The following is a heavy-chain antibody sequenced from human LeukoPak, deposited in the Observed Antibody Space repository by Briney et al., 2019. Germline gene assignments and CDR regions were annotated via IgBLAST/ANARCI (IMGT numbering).Heavy chain of an antibody. V-gene: IGHV4-39*07. CDR3: ARDGDSAKMATTKYYYYYYGMDV. Sequence: SETLSFTCTVSGGSISSSSYYWGWIRQPPGKRLEWIGSIYYSGSTYYNPSLKSRVTISVDTSKNQFSLKLSSVTAADTAVYYCARDGDSAKMATTKYYYYYYGMDVWGQGTTVTVSS. J-gene: IGHJ6*02. CDR2: IYYSGST. D-gene: IGHD5-24*01. CDR1: GGSISSSSYY.